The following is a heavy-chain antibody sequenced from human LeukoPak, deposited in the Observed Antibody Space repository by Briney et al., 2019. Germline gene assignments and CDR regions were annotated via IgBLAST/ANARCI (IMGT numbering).Heavy chain of an antibody. V-gene: IGHV3-53*01. CDR2: IYAGGRT. D-gene: IGHD6-6*01. CDR1: GFTVSSNY. Sequence: GGSLRLSCVASGFTVSSNYMTWVRQAPGKGLEWVSVIYAGGRTHYADSVKGRFTISRDNSEDTLYLQMNDLRAEDTAVYYCARGRLAASTHAIDCWGQGTLVTVSS. J-gene: IGHJ4*02. CDR3: ARGRLAASTHAIDC.